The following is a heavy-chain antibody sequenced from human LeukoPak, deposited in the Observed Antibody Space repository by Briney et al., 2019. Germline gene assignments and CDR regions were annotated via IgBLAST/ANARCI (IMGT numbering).Heavy chain of an antibody. D-gene: IGHD3-3*01. J-gene: IGHJ5*02. CDR1: GGSISSSTYY. V-gene: IGHV4-39*01. CDR2: IYYRGST. Sequence: SETLSLTCTVSGGSISSSTYYWGWIRQPPGKGLEWIGTIYYRGSTYYNPSLKSRVTISVDTSKNQFSLKLTSVTATDTAVYYCARLGRTYYDFWSGPWGQGTLVTVSS. CDR3: ARLGRTYYDFWSGP.